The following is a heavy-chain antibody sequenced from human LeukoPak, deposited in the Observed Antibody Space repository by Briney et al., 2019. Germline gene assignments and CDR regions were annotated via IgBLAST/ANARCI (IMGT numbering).Heavy chain of an antibody. V-gene: IGHV1-24*01. CDR3: ATDGTLRDFWSGYSLVYDAFDI. J-gene: IGHJ3*02. Sequence: ASVKVSCKVSGYTLTELSMHWVRQAPGKGLEWMGGFDPEDGETIYAQKFQGRVTMTEDTSTDTAYMELSSLRSEDTAVYYCATDGTLRDFWSGYSLVYDAFDIWGQGTMVTVSS. D-gene: IGHD3-3*01. CDR1: GYTLTELS. CDR2: FDPEDGET.